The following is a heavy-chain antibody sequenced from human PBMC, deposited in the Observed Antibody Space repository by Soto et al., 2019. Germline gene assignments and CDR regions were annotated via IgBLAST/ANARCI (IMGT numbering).Heavy chain of an antibody. CDR3: VMVDNYVTPTPQDV. V-gene: IGHV1-18*01. D-gene: IGHD3-16*01. CDR2: ISPYTGNT. J-gene: IGHJ6*02. CDR1: GYIFVNYG. Sequence: QVQLVQSGDEVKKPGASVKVSCKASGYIFVNYGIAWVRQAPGQGLEWMGWISPYTGNTHSATKVQGRLTMTTDTXXSTGYMDLGSLTSADTAVYYCVMVDNYVTPTPQDVWGQGTTVTVSS.